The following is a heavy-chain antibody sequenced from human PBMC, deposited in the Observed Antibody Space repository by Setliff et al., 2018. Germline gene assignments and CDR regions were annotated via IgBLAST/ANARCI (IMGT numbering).Heavy chain of an antibody. CDR1: GGSISSYS. D-gene: IGHD2-2*01. Sequence: PSETLSLTCTVSGGSISSYSWSWIRQPPGKGLEWVGYIYSSGSTNYNPSLKSRVTISVDTSKNQLSLKLSSGTAADTAVYYCARDQGYCGSASCYAQLWFDPWGQGTLVTVSS. CDR3: ARDQGYCGSASCYAQLWFDP. J-gene: IGHJ5*02. V-gene: IGHV4-4*08. CDR2: IYSSGST.